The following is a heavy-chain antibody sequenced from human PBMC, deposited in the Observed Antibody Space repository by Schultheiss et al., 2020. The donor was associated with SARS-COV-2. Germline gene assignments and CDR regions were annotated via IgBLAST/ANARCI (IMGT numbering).Heavy chain of an antibody. CDR1: GDSISDYY. J-gene: IGHJ4*02. V-gene: IGHV4-59*01. D-gene: IGHD2/OR15-2a*01. Sequence: ETLSLTCSVSGDSISDYYWSWIRQPPGKGLEWIAYIYYNGHTVYTPSLKSRATISLDTSMNQFSLNLSSVTTADTAVYYCARTQYGTSPVFDYWGQGIVVTVSS. CDR3: ARTQYGTSPVFDY. CDR2: IYYNGHT.